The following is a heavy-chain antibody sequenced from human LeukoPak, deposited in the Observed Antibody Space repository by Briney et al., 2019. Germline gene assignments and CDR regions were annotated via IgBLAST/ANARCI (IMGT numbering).Heavy chain of an antibody. CDR2: ISSSSSYM. CDR3: ARNPPSLVPYYMDV. CDR1: GFTFSSYS. D-gene: IGHD2-2*01. Sequence: GGSLRLSCAASGFTFSSYSMNWVRQAPGKGLEWVSSISSSSSYMYYADSVKGRFTISRDNAKNSLYLQMNSLRAEDTAVYYCARNPPSLVPYYMDVWGKGTTVTVSS. V-gene: IGHV3-21*01. J-gene: IGHJ6*03.